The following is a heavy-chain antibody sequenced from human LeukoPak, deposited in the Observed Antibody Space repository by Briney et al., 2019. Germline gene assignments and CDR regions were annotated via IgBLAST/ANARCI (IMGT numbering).Heavy chain of an antibody. V-gene: IGHV1-18*01. CDR3: ARDSITFGYSYGLDY. Sequence: GASVKVSCKASGYTFTSYGISWVRQAPGQGLEWMGWISAYNGNTNYAQKLQGRVTMTTDTSTSTAYMELRSLRSDDTAVYYCARDSITFGYSYGLDYWGQGTLVTVSS. CDR1: GYTFTSYG. J-gene: IGHJ4*02. D-gene: IGHD5-18*01. CDR2: ISAYNGNT.